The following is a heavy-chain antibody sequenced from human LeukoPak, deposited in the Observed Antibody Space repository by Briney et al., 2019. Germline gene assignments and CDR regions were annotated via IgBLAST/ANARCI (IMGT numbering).Heavy chain of an antibody. CDR1: GGTFSSYA. CDR3: ARDSDFWSGSHFDY. Sequence: SVKVSCKASGGTFSSYAISWVRQAPGQGLEWMGRIIPILGIANYAQKFQGRVTITADKSTSTAYMELSSLRFDDTAMYYCARDSDFWSGSHFDYWGQGTLVTVSS. CDR2: IIPILGIA. D-gene: IGHD3-3*01. J-gene: IGHJ4*02. V-gene: IGHV1-69*04.